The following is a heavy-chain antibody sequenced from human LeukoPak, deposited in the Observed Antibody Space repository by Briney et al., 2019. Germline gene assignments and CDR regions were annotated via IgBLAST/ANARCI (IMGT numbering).Heavy chain of an antibody. CDR2: ISWNSGSI. J-gene: IGHJ6*02. CDR1: GFTFDDYA. CDR3: ARVSGYYFYYYDMDV. D-gene: IGHD3-22*01. V-gene: IGHV3-9*01. Sequence: GGSLRLSCAASGFTFDDYAMHWVRQAPGKGLEWVSGISWNSGSIGYADSVKGRFTISRDNAKNSLYLQMNSLRAEDTALYYCARVSGYYFYYYDMDVWGQGTTVTVSS.